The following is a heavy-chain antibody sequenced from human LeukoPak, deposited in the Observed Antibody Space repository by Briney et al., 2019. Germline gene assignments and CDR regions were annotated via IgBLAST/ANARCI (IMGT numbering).Heavy chain of an antibody. CDR2: IYYSGNT. CDR3: ARHGRDRSGYPPSDY. V-gene: IGHV4-59*08. CDR1: GGSISSYY. Sequence: SETLSLTCTVSGGSISSYYWSWIRLPPGKGLEWIGYIYYSGNTNYNPSLKNRVTISADTSKNQFSLKLSSVTAADTAVYYCARHGRDRSGYPPSDYWGQGTLVTVSS. D-gene: IGHD3-22*01. J-gene: IGHJ4*02.